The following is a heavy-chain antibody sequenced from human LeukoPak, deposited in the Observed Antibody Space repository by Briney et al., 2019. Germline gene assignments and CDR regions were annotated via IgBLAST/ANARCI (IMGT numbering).Heavy chain of an antibody. CDR1: GFTFSSYG. J-gene: IGHJ4*02. CDR2: IWYDGSNK. Sequence: PGRSLRLSCAASGFTFSSYGMHWVRQAPGKELEWVAVIWYDGSNKYYADSVKGRFTISRDNSKNTLYLQMNSLRAEDTAVYYCARDKKQQLQSKFDYWGKEPLVTVPS. CDR3: ARDKKQQLQSKFDY. V-gene: IGHV3-33*01. D-gene: IGHD6-13*01.